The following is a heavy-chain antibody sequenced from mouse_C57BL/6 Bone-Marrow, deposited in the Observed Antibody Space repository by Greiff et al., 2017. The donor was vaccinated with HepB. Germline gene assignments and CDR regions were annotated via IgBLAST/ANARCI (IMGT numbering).Heavy chain of an antibody. Sequence: VQLQQPGAELMKPGDSVKMSCKASGYTFTSYWITWVKQRPGQGLEWIGDIYPGSGSTNYNEKFKSKATLTVDTSSSTAYMQLSSLTSEDSAVYYCARRITTVVATNWYFDVWGTGTTVTVSS. CDR3: ARRITTVVATNWYFDV. J-gene: IGHJ1*03. D-gene: IGHD1-1*01. CDR1: GYTFTSYW. V-gene: IGHV1-55*01. CDR2: IYPGSGST.